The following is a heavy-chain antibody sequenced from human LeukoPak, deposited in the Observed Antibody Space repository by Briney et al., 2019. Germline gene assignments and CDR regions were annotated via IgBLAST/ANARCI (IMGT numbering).Heavy chain of an antibody. V-gene: IGHV4-59*01. D-gene: IGHD6-19*01. Sequence: SETLSLTCTVSGGSISSYYWSWIRQPPGKGLEWIGYIYHSGSTNYNPSLKSRVTISVDTSKNQFSLKLNSVTAADTAVYYCASGLITVAGVIEYWGQGTLVTVSS. CDR2: IYHSGST. CDR3: ASGLITVAGVIEY. CDR1: GGSISSYY. J-gene: IGHJ4*02.